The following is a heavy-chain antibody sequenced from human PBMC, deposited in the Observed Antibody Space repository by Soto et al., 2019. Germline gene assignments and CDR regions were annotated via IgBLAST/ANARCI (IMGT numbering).Heavy chain of an antibody. J-gene: IGHJ6*02. CDR1: GFTFSNYA. CDR3: ANNYGSGSSFYGMDV. D-gene: IGHD3-10*01. CDR2: ISGSGGTT. V-gene: IGHV3-23*01. Sequence: EVQLLEAGGGLVQPGGSLRLSCEASGFTFSNYAMSWVRQAPGKGLEWVSTISGSGGTTYYADSVKGRVAVSRDNSKNTLYLQMNSLRAEDTAAYYCANNYGSGSSFYGMDVWGQGTTVTVSS.